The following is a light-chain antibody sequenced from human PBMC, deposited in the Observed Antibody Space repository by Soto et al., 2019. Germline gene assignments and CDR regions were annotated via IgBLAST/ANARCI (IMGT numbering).Light chain of an antibody. CDR3: KKYERPPFT. CDR1: QGIRNY. CDR2: VAS. J-gene: IGKJ5*01. Sequence: DIQMTQSPSSLSASVGDRVTTTCRASQGIRNYLAWYQQKPGKVPKLLIYVASTLQSGVPSRFSGSGSGTDFTLTISSLRPKDVALYYCKKYERPPFTSGQGTPREIK. V-gene: IGKV1-27*01.